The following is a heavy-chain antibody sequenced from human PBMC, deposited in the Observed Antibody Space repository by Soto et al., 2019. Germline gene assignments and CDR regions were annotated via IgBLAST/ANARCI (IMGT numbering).Heavy chain of an antibody. CDR1: GYTLTELS. CDR3: ATTGLRPTTVRGEYFYYMDV. CDR2: FDPEDGET. Sequence: QVQLVQSGAEVKKPGASVKVSCKVSGYTLTELSMHWVRQAPGKGLEWMGGFDPEDGETIYAQKFQGRVTMTEDTSTDTAYMELSSLRSEDTAVYYCATTGLRPTTVRGEYFYYMDVWGKGTTVTVSS. J-gene: IGHJ6*03. D-gene: IGHD4-4*01. V-gene: IGHV1-24*01.